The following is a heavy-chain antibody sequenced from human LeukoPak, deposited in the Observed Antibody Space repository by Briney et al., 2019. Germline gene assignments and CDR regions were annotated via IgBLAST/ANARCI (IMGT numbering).Heavy chain of an antibody. V-gene: IGHV3-30-3*01. CDR3: ARRFQLLDAFDI. CDR2: ISYDGSNK. CDR1: GFTFSSYA. D-gene: IGHD2-2*01. Sequence: GRSLRLSCAASGFTFSSYAMHWVRQAPGKGLEWVAVISYDGSNKYYADSVKGRFTISRDNSKNTLYLQMNSLRAEDTAVYYCARRFQLLDAFDIWGQGTMVTVSS. J-gene: IGHJ3*02.